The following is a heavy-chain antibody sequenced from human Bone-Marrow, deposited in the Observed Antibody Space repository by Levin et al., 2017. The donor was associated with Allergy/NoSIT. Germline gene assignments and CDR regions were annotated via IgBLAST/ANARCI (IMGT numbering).Heavy chain of an antibody. D-gene: IGHD3-10*01. Sequence: SETLSLTCTVSGGSISGDAYYWTWIRQHPGKGLEWIGYIYSSGSTHFHPSLKSRVRISLDTSKNQFSLNLSSVTAADTAVYYCARGSRLSVVRGVSFRDTGMDVWGQGTTVTVSS. CDR1: GGSISGDAYY. CDR2: IYSSGST. V-gene: IGHV4-31*03. J-gene: IGHJ6*02. CDR3: ARGSRLSVVRGVSFRDTGMDV.